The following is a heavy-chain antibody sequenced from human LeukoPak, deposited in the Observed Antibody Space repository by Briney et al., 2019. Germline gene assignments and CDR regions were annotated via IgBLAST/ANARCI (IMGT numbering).Heavy chain of an antibody. CDR2: IYWDDDK. CDR1: GFSLSTSGVG. V-gene: IGHV2-5*02. D-gene: IGHD5-18*01. CDR3: AHIGRGYSYGDFDY. Sequence: QSGPTLVNPTQTLTLTCTFSGFSLSTSGVGVGWIRQPPGKALEWLALIYWDDDKRYSPSLKSRLTVTKDTSKNQVVLTMTNMDPVDTATYYCAHIGRGYSYGDFDYWGQGTLVTVSS. J-gene: IGHJ4*02.